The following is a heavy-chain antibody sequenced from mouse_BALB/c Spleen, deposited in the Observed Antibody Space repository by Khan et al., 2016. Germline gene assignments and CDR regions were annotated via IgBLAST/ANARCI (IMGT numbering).Heavy chain of an antibody. V-gene: IGHV8-8*01. CDR1: GFSLSTSGMG. CDR2: IWWDDDK. D-gene: IGHD2-1*01. J-gene: IGHJ4*01. Sequence: QVTLKESGPGILQPSQTLSLTCSFSGFSLSTSGMGVGWIRQPSGKGLEWLAHIWWDDDKRYNPALKSRLTISKDTSSNQVFLKIASVDTADTATYYCARMGGNYLYYYAMDYGGQGTSVTVSS. CDR3: ARMGGNYLYYYAMDY.